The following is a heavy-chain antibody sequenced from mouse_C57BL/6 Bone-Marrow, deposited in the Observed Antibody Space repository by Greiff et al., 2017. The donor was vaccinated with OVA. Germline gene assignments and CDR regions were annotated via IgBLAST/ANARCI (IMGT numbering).Heavy chain of an antibody. D-gene: IGHD1-1*01. CDR3: ASRDYGSSYFDY. CDR2: ISSGGSYT. V-gene: IGHV5-6*01. Sequence: EVHLVESGGDLVKPGGSLKLSCAASGFTFSSYGMYWVRQTPDKRLEWVATISSGGSYTYYPDSVKGRFTISRDNAKNTLYLQMSSLKSEDTAMYYCASRDYGSSYFDYWGQGTTLTVSS. CDR1: GFTFSSYG. J-gene: IGHJ2*01.